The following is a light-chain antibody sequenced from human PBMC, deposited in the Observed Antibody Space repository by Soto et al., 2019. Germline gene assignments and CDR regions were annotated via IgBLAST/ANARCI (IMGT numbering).Light chain of an antibody. J-gene: IGKJ3*01. CDR1: QGIGNY. CDR2: AAF. Sequence: IQLTQSPSSLSASVGDRVTITCRASQGIGNYVAWYQQELGKAPKLLIYAAFILQRGVPSRFSGGGSETEYSLTISSLQPEDVATYYCQQLQSSPFTFGPGTKLDLK. CDR3: QQLQSSPFT. V-gene: IGKV1-9*01.